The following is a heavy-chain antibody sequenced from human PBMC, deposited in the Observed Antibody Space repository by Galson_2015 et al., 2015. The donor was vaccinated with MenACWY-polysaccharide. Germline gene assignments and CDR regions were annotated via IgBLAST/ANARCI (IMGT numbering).Heavy chain of an antibody. CDR3: AHRYTRYSWNYVNFDY. CDR1: GFSLSTSGVG. V-gene: IGHV2-5*02. J-gene: IGHJ4*02. D-gene: IGHD1-7*01. CDR2: IYWDDDK. Sequence: PALVKPTQTLTLTCTFSGFSLSTSGVGVGWIRQPPGKALEWLALIYWDDDKRYSPSLKNRLTITKDSSNDQVVLTMTNMDSVDTATYYCAHRYTRYSWNYVNFDYWGQGTLVTVSS.